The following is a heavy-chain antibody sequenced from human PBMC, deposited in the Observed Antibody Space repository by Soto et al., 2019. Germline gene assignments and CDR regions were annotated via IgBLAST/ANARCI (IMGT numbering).Heavy chain of an antibody. V-gene: IGHV1-69*02. CDR1: GGTFSSYT. CDR2: IIPILGIA. J-gene: IGHJ5*02. Sequence: ASVKVSCKASGGTFSSYTISWVRQAPGQGLEWMGRIIPILGIANYAQKFQGRVTITADKSTSTAYMELSSLRSEDTAVYYCGRGYSYGHNWFDPWGQGTLVTVSS. CDR3: GRGYSYGHNWFDP. D-gene: IGHD5-18*01.